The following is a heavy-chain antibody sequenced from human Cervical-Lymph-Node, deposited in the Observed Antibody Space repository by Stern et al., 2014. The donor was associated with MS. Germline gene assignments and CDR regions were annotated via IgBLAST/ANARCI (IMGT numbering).Heavy chain of an antibody. Sequence: QLQLQESGPGLVKPSQTLSLTCTVSGSAISSGNHYWSWIRQHPGKGLEWIGYIYYSGGTYYNPSLKSRVTISLDTSKNQFSLKLTSVTATDTAMYYCARGGNYARGWARTFDYWGQGTLVTVSS. J-gene: IGHJ4*02. CDR2: IYYSGGT. V-gene: IGHV4-31*03. D-gene: IGHD3-10*02. CDR3: ARGGNYARGWARTFDY. CDR1: GSAISSGNHY.